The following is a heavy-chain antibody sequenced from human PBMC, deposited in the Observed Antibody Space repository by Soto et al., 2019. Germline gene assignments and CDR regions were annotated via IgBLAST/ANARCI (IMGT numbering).Heavy chain of an antibody. CDR2: IYYSGST. D-gene: IGHD5-18*01. CDR1: GGSISSSSYY. CDR3: ARDESYGVLRGFDP. J-gene: IGHJ5*02. V-gene: IGHV4-39*07. Sequence: SETLSLTCTVSGGSISSSSYYWGWIRQPPGKGLEWIGSIYYSGSTYYNPSLKSRVTISVDTSKNQFSLKLSSVTAADTAVYYCARDESYGVLRGFDPWGQGTLVTVSS.